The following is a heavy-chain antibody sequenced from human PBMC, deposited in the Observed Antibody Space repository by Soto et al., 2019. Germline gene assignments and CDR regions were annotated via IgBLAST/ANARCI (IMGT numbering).Heavy chain of an antibody. CDR1: GFTFSSYE. Sequence: LRLSCAASGFTFSSYEMNWVRQAPGKGLEWVSYISSSGSTIYYADSVKGRFTISRDIAKNSLYLQMNSLRAEDTAVYYCARDVHGDSISWYSDYYYGMDVWGQGTTVTVSS. J-gene: IGHJ6*02. CDR3: ARDVHGDSISWYSDYYYGMDV. D-gene: IGHD6-13*01. CDR2: ISSSGSTI. V-gene: IGHV3-48*03.